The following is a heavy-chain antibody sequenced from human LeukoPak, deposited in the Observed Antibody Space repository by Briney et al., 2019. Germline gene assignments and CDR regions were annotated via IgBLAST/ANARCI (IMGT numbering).Heavy chain of an antibody. D-gene: IGHD1-26*01. J-gene: IGHJ5*01. CDR3: AGDRRTSGWYAS. Sequence: GGSLRLSCVDLGVTRIIKNNSWFRQTPGKGLEWVSVIFTTGTTYYADSVKGRFTLSRDNFENTVHLQMSSLTAEDTALYYCAGDRRTSGWYASWGQGALVTVSS. V-gene: IGHV3-53*01. CDR1: GVTRIIKN. CDR2: IFTTGTT.